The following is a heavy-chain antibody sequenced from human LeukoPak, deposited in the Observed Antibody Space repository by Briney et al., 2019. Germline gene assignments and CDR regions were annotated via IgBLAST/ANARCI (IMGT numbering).Heavy chain of an antibody. CDR3: ASMINSGEQVADWFDP. Sequence: PGGSLRLSCAASGFTFSSYSMNWVRQAPGKGLEWVSYISSTSSTIYYADSVKGRFTVSRDNAKNSMYLHMNSLRAEDTAVYYCASMINSGEQVADWFDPGAREPWSPSPQ. CDR2: ISSTSSTI. V-gene: IGHV3-48*01. J-gene: IGHJ5*02. CDR1: GFTFSSYS. D-gene: IGHD1/OR15-1a*01.